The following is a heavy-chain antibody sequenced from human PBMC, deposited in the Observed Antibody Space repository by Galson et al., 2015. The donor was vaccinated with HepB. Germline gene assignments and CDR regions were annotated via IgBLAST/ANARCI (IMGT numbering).Heavy chain of an antibody. CDR3: ARSGPGAFDI. CDR2: ISYDGSNK. D-gene: IGHD5-12*01. Sequence: SLRLSCAASGFTFSSYAMHWVRQAPGKGLEWVAVISYDGSNKYYADSVKGRFTISRDNSKNTLYLQMNSLRAEDTAVYYCARSGPGAFDIWGQGTMVTVSS. CDR1: GFTFSSYA. J-gene: IGHJ3*02. V-gene: IGHV3-30-3*01.